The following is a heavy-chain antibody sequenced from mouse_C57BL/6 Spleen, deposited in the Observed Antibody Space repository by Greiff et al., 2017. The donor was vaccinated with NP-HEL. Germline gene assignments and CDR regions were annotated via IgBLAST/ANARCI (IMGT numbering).Heavy chain of an antibody. V-gene: IGHV5-4*01. CDR3: ARELTGTVFDY. Sequence: EVKLVESGGGLVKPGGSLKLSCAASGFTFSSYAMSWVRQTPEQRLEWVATISDGGSYTYYPDNVKGRFTISRDNAKNNLYLQMSHLTSEDTAMYYCARELTGTVFDYWGQGTTLTVSS. CDR2: ISDGGSYT. CDR1: GFTFSSYA. D-gene: IGHD4-1*01. J-gene: IGHJ2*01.